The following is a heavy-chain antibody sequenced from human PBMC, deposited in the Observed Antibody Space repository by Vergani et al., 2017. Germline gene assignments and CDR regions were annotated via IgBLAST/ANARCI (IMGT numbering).Heavy chain of an antibody. CDR3: ARAGPFEFYGIDP. Sequence: VQLVESGGGLVKPGGSLRLSCAASGFTFSSYSMNWVRQAPGKGLEWIGEINHSGSTNYNPSLKSRVTISVDTSKNQFSLKLSSVTAADTAVYYCARAGPFEFYGIDPWGQGTLVTVSS. J-gene: IGHJ5*02. V-gene: IGHV4-34*01. CDR1: GFTFSSYS. CDR2: INHSGST. D-gene: IGHD1-14*01.